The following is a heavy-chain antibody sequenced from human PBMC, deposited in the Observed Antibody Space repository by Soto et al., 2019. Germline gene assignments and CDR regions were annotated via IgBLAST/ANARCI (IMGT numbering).Heavy chain of an antibody. J-gene: IGHJ6*02. CDR3: ARDLYDSSGYYYGALYYYYGMDV. D-gene: IGHD3-22*01. CDR2: ISYDGSNK. Sequence: HPGGSLRLSCAASGFTFSSYAMHWVRQAPGKGLEWVAVISYDGSNKYYADSVKGRFTISRDNSKNTLYLQMNSLRAEDTAVYYCARDLYDSSGYYYGALYYYYGMDVWGQGTTVTVSS. V-gene: IGHV3-30-3*01. CDR1: GFTFSSYA.